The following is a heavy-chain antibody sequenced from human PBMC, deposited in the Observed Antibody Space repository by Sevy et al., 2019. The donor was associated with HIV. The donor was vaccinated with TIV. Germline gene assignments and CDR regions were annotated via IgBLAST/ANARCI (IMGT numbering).Heavy chain of an antibody. CDR2: IYNVGDT. CDR3: ARRVPALAGNWFDP. J-gene: IGHJ5*02. CDR1: GGSISGYY. V-gene: IGHV4-59*01. Sequence: SETLSLTCTVSGGSISGYYWSWIRQSPGKGLEWIGYIYNVGDTRYNPSFKSRVTISMATSKNQFSLHLNSVTAADTAVYYCARRVPALAGNWFDPWGQGTLVTVSS.